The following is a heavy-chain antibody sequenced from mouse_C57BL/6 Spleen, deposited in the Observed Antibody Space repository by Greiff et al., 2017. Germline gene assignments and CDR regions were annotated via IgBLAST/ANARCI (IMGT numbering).Heavy chain of an antibody. CDR1: GYTFTSYW. CDR3: ARWEGYDGY. J-gene: IGHJ2*01. CDR2: IDPSDSYT. V-gene: IGHV1-59*01. Sequence: VQLQQPGAELVRPGTSVKLSCKASGYTFTSYWMHWVKQRPGQGLEWIGVIDPSDSYTNYNQKFKGKATLTVDTSSSTAYMQLSSLTSEDSAVYYCARWEGYDGYWGKGTTRTVSS. D-gene: IGHD2-2*01.